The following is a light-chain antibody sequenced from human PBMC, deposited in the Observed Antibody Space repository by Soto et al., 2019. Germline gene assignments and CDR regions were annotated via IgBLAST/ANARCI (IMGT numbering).Light chain of an antibody. CDR1: SGHSSYA. CDR3: QTWGTGIHVV. J-gene: IGLJ2*01. Sequence: QLVLTQSPSASASLGASVKLTCTLSSGHSSYAIAWHQQEPEKGPRYLMKLDSDGSHTKGDAIPDRFSGSSSGAVRYLTIASLQSEDEADYYCQTWGTGIHVVFGGGTKVTVL. V-gene: IGLV4-69*01. CDR2: LDSDGSH.